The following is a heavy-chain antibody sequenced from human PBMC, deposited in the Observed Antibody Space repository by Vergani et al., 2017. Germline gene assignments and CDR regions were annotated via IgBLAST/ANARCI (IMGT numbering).Heavy chain of an antibody. V-gene: IGHV4-39*01. J-gene: IGHJ4*02. CDR3: ARLYNALDY. Sequence: QMQLQESGPGLVKPSETLSLTCTVSGGSIRNSNSYLAWIRQPPGKGLEWIASIYDSGSNYSNPTLKSRVTISVDTSKNQFSLKMLSVTAADTAVYYCARLYNALDYWGPGTLVTISS. CDR2: IYDSGSN. D-gene: IGHD1-14*01. CDR1: GGSIRNSNSY.